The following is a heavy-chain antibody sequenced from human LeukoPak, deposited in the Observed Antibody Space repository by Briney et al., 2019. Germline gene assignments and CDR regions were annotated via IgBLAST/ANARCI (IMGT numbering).Heavy chain of an antibody. CDR1: GGSISSYY. Sequence: SETLSLTCIVSGGSISSYYWSWIRQPLGKGLEWIGYIYYSGSTNYNPSLKSRVTISVDTSKNQFSLKLSSVSAADTAVYYCARAGTTGGAFDIWGQGTMVTVSS. CDR2: IYYSGST. D-gene: IGHD4-17*01. CDR3: ARAGTTGGAFDI. V-gene: IGHV4-59*01. J-gene: IGHJ3*02.